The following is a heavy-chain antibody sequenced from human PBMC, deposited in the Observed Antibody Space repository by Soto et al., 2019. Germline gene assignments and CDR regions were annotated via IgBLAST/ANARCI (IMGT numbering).Heavy chain of an antibody. J-gene: IGHJ6*02. CDR1: GYSCTSYW. CDR3: ARRIAAAGTYYYYGMDV. Sequence: GESLKISCKGSGYSCTSYWIGWVRQMPGKGLEWMGIIYPGDSDTRYSPSFQGQVTISADKSISTAYLQWSSLKASDTAMYYCARRIAAAGTYYYYGMDVWGQGTTVTVSS. CDR2: IYPGDSDT. V-gene: IGHV5-51*01. D-gene: IGHD6-13*01.